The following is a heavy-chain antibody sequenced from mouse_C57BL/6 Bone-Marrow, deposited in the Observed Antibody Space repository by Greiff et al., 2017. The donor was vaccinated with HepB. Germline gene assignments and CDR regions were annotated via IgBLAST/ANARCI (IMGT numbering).Heavy chain of an antibody. CDR2: ISDGGSYT. Sequence: VQLKESGGGLVKPGGSLKLSCAASGFTFSSYAMSWVRQTPEKRLEWVATISDGGSYTYYPDNVKGRFTISRDNAKNNLYLQMSHLKSEDTAMYYCARARYRGFAYWGQGTLVTVSA. D-gene: IGHD1-1*01. CDR1: GFTFSSYA. V-gene: IGHV5-4*01. J-gene: IGHJ3*01. CDR3: ARARYRGFAY.